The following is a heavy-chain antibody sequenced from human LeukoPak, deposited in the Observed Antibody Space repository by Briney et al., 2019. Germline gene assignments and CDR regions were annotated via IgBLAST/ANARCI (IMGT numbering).Heavy chain of an antibody. V-gene: IGHV4-38-2*02. CDR1: GYSISSGYY. CDR2: IYHSGST. CDR3: ARDKGRSPFVLMVYAALSWFDP. D-gene: IGHD2-8*01. J-gene: IGHJ5*02. Sequence: SETLSLTCTVSGYSISSGYYWGWIGQPPGKGLEWIGRIYHSGSTYYNPSLKSRVTISVDTSKNQFSLKLSSVTAADTAVYYCARDKGRSPFVLMVYAALSWFDPWGQGTLVTVSS.